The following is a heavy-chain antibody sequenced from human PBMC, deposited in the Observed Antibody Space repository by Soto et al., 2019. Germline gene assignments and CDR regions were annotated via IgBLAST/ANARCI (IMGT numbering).Heavy chain of an antibody. V-gene: IGHV1-46*01. Sequence: GASVKVSCKVSGYTFTNYYIYWVRQAPGQGLEWMGIINPSGGTTGYTPKFQGRLTMTRETSTNTVYMELSSLTSEDTAVYYCARDLHGGVGEGTYNYYHGMDVWGQGTTVTVSS. D-gene: IGHD3-10*01. CDR3: ARDLHGGVGEGTYNYYHGMDV. CDR1: GYTFTNYY. CDR2: INPSGGTT. J-gene: IGHJ6*02.